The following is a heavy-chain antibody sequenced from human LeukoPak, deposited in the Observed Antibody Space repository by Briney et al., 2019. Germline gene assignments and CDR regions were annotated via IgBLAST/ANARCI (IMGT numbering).Heavy chain of an antibody. Sequence: SETLSLTCGVSGGYFSGYYWSWIRQPPGKGLEWIGEISHSGTTNYNSSLKSRVSMSVGTSSTQFSLIMTSVTAADTAVYYCATSGWNGGGGFDPWGQGTLVIVSS. CDR2: ISHSGTT. D-gene: IGHD3-16*01. CDR1: GGYFSGYY. V-gene: IGHV4-34*01. CDR3: ATSGWNGGGGFDP. J-gene: IGHJ5*02.